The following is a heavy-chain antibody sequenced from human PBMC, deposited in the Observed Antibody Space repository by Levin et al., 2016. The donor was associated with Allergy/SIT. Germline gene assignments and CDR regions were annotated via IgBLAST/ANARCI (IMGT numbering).Heavy chain of an antibody. CDR3: ARGPTMIVVEY. CDR2: ISSSSSYI. J-gene: IGHJ4*02. CDR1: GFTFSSYS. Sequence: GESLKISCAASGFTFSSYSMNWVRQAPGKGLEWVSSISSSSSYIYYADSVKGRFTISRDNAKNSLYLQMNSLRAEDTAVYYCARGPTMIVVEYWGQGTLVTVSS. D-gene: IGHD3-22*01. V-gene: IGHV3-21*01.